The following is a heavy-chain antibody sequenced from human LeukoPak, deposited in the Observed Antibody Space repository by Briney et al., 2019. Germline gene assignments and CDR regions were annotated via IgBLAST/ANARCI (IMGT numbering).Heavy chain of an antibody. Sequence: SEALSLTCTVSGGSISSSSYYWGWIRQPPGKGLEWIGSFYYSGSTYYNPSLKSRVTISVDTSKNQFSLKLSSVTAADTAVYYCARDHSTGIDYWGQGTLVTVSS. J-gene: IGHJ4*02. CDR2: FYYSGST. CDR1: GGSISSSSYY. V-gene: IGHV4-39*02. D-gene: IGHD2/OR15-2a*01. CDR3: ARDHSTGIDY.